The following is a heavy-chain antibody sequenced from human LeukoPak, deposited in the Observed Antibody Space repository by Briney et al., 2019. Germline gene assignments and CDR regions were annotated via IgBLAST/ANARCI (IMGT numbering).Heavy chain of an antibody. Sequence: GESLKISCQGSGYSFTSYWIDWVRQMPGKGLEWMGIIYPGDSDTRYSPSFQGQVTISADKSISTAYLQWSSLKASDTAMYYCARQAVPVAKYFQHWGQGTLVTVSS. CDR3: ARQAVPVAKYFQH. CDR2: IYPGDSDT. J-gene: IGHJ1*01. CDR1: GYSFTSYW. V-gene: IGHV5-51*01. D-gene: IGHD2-2*01.